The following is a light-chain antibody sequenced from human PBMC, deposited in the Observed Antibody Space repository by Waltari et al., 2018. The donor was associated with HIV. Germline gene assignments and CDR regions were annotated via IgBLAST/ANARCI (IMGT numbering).Light chain of an antibody. Sequence: NFMLTQPHSVSASPGKTVTISCTGSSGRVASDYVQWYQQRPGSAPTTVVYKDDQRPSGVPDRFSGSINSSSNSASLTISGLKTEDDADYYCQSFHGITAVFGGGTKLTVL. CDR2: KDD. CDR3: QSFHGITAV. CDR1: SGRVASDY. V-gene: IGLV6-57*02. J-gene: IGLJ3*02.